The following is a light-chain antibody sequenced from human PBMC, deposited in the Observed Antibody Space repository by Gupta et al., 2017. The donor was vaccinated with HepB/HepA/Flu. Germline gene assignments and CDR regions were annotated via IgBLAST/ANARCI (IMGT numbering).Light chain of an antibody. CDR3: QQIDSTPWST. V-gene: IGKV1-39*01. CDR2: GAS. CDR1: QRISNY. Sequence: DIQMTQSPSSLSASVGDRVTITCRASQRISNYLNWYQQKPGKAPKLLIYGASSWQSGIPSRFSGSGSGTDFTLTISRLQPEDVATYCCQQIDSTPWSTFGQGTKLEMK. J-gene: IGKJ2*01.